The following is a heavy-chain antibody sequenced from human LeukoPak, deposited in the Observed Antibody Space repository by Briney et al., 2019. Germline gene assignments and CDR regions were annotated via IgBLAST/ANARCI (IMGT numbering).Heavy chain of an antibody. D-gene: IGHD1-26*01. CDR1: GFTFSSYA. Sequence: PGRSLRLSCAASGFTFSSYAMHWVRQAPGKGLEWVAVISYDGSNKYYADSVKGRFTISRDNSKNTLYLQMNSLRAEDTAVYYCARSASGSYPYYFDYWGQGTLVTVSS. J-gene: IGHJ4*02. CDR3: ARSASGSYPYYFDY. V-gene: IGHV3-30-3*01. CDR2: ISYDGSNK.